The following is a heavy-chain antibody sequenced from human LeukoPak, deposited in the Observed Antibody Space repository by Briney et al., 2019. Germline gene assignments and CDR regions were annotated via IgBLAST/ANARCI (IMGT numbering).Heavy chain of an antibody. CDR3: ARNLYNILTGYNDNYYGMDV. V-gene: IGHV1-46*01. J-gene: IGHJ6*02. Sequence: SEKVSCKASGYTFTSYYMHWVRQAPGQGLEWMGIINPSGGSTSYAQKFQGRVTMTRDTSTSTVYMELSSLRSEDTAVYYCARNLYNILTGYNDNYYGMDVWGQGTTVTVSS. D-gene: IGHD3-9*01. CDR1: GYTFTSYY. CDR2: INPSGGST.